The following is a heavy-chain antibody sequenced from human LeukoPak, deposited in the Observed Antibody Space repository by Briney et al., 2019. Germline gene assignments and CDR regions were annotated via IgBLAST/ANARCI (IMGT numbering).Heavy chain of an antibody. CDR2: IYHSGST. V-gene: IGHV4-30-2*01. CDR3: ARATVTTGGMDV. D-gene: IGHD4-17*01. Sequence: SETLSLTCAVSGGSISSGGYSWSWIRQPSGKGLEWIGYIYHSGSTYYNPSLKSRVTISVDRSKNQFSLKLSSVTAADTAVYYCARATVTTGGMDVWGQGTTVTVSS. J-gene: IGHJ6*02. CDR1: GGSISSGGYS.